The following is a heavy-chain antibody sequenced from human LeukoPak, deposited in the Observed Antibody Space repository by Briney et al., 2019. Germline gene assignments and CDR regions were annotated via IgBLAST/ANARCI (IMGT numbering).Heavy chain of an antibody. Sequence: SETLSLTCTVSGGSISSSSYYWGWIRQPPGKGLEWIGSIYYSGSTYYNPSLKSRVTISVDTSKNQFSLKLSSVTAADTAVYYCASRKNRAAVRYFDFWGQGTLVTVSS. CDR1: GGSISSSSYY. J-gene: IGHJ4*02. CDR2: IYYSGST. D-gene: IGHD3-9*01. CDR3: ASRKNRAAVRYFDF. V-gene: IGHV4-39*01.